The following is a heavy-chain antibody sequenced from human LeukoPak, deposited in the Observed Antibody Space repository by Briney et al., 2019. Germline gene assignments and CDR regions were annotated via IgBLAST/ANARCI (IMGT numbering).Heavy chain of an antibody. CDR1: GYSFTSYW. CDR2: IYPGDSDT. Sequence: GEPLKISCKGSGYSFTSYWIGWVRQMPGKGLEWMGIIYPGDSDTRYSPSFQGQVTISADKSISTAYLQWSRLKASDTAMYYCARRGNHLLVPFDYWGRGTLVTVSS. D-gene: IGHD1-14*01. CDR3: ARRGNHLLVPFDY. J-gene: IGHJ4*02. V-gene: IGHV5-51*01.